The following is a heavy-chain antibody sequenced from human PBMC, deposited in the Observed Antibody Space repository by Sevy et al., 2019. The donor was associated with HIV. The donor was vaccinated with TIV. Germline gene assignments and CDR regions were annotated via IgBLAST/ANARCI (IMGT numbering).Heavy chain of an antibody. D-gene: IGHD5-12*01. CDR2: INPSGGST. CDR1: GYTFTSYS. Sequence: ASVKVSCKASGYTFTSYSIHWVRQAPGQGLEWMGIINPSGGSTTYAQMFQGRVTLTREKSTSTVFLELSSLRSDDTAVYYCAIPGFSGYDGVDQWGQGTLVTVSS. J-gene: IGHJ4*02. CDR3: AIPGFSGYDGVDQ. V-gene: IGHV1-46*01.